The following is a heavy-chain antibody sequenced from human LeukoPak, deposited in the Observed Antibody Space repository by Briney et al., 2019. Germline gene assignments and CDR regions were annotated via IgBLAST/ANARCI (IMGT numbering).Heavy chain of an antibody. D-gene: IGHD1-26*01. J-gene: IGHJ4*02. CDR2: ITNEGSNK. V-gene: IGHV3-30*02. CDR1: GFTFSGYG. Sequence: GGSLRLFCAASGFTFSGYGMHWVRQAPSKGLEWVAFITNEGSNKYYTDSVKGRFTISRDNSKNTLYLQMNSLRAEDTAVYYCAKELFQWANADYWGQGTLVTVSS. CDR3: AKELFQWANADY.